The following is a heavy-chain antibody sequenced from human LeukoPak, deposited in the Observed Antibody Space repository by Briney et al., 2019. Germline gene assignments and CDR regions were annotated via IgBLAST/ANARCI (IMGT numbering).Heavy chain of an antibody. Sequence: GGSLRLSCAASGFTFRTYWMSWVRQAPGKGLEWVANIKQDGSEKYYVDSVKGRFTISRDNAKNSLYLQMNSLRAEDTAVYYCAREGATTGYYYYMDVWGKGTTVTVSS. V-gene: IGHV3-7*01. J-gene: IGHJ6*03. CDR1: GFTFRTYW. D-gene: IGHD1-26*01. CDR2: IKQDGSEK. CDR3: AREGATTGYYYYMDV.